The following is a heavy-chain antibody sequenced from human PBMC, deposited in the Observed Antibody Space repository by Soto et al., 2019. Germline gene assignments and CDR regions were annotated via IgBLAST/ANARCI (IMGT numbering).Heavy chain of an antibody. D-gene: IGHD6-19*01. V-gene: IGHV2-26*01. CDR3: ARSRLERQWLAYFDY. J-gene: IGHJ4*02. CDR1: EFSLSNARMG. CDR2: IFSNDEK. Sequence: QVTLKESGPVLVKPTETLTLTCTVSEFSLSNARMGVSWIRQPPGKALEWLAHIFSNDEKSYSTSLKSRLTISKDTSKSQVVLTMTNMDPVDTATYYCARSRLERQWLAYFDYWGQGTLVTVSS.